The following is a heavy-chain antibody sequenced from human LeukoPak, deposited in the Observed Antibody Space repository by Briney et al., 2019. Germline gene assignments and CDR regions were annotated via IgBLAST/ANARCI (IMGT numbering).Heavy chain of an antibody. Sequence: GGSLRLSCAASGFTFSSYWMSWVRQAPGRGLEWVANIKLDGTEKYYVGSVKGRFTISRDNAKNSLYLQMNGLRAEDTAVYYCARDGLPPYHYDSSGYFEDYWGQGTLSPSPQ. CDR1: GFTFSSYW. V-gene: IGHV3-7*01. D-gene: IGHD3-22*01. CDR2: IKLDGTEK. CDR3: ARDGLPPYHYDSSGYFEDY. J-gene: IGHJ4*02.